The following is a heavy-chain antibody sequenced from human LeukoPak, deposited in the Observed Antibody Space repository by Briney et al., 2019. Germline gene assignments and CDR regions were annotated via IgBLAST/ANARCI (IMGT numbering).Heavy chain of an antibody. CDR2: IFYSGST. CDR1: GGSISTSNYY. J-gene: IGHJ3*01. Sequence: SETLPLTCTVSGGSISTSNYYWGWIRQPPGKGLEWIGNIFYSGSTHYTPSLNNRVTISLDTSRNQFSLKLNSLTPADTALYYCAKFNSYRLVDMWGEGTMVTVSS. D-gene: IGHD3-16*02. CDR3: AKFNSYRLVDM. V-gene: IGHV4-39*07.